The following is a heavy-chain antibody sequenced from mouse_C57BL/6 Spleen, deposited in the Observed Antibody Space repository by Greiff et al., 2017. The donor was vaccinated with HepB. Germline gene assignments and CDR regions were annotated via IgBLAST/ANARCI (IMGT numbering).Heavy chain of an antibody. D-gene: IGHD2-3*01. CDR1: GYTFTSYW. V-gene: IGHV1-55*01. CDR3: AIGYDGYYEFAY. J-gene: IGHJ3*01. Sequence: QVQLQQPGAELVKPGASVKMSCKASGYTFTSYWITWVKQRPGQGLEWIGDIYPGSGSTNYNEKFKSKATLTVDTSSSTAYMQLSSLTSEDSAVYYCAIGYDGYYEFAYWGQGTLVTVSA. CDR2: IYPGSGST.